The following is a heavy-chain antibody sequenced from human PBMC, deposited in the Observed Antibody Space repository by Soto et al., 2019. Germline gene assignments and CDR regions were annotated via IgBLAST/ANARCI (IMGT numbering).Heavy chain of an antibody. V-gene: IGHV3-7*01. J-gene: IGHJ6*03. CDR2: IKQDGSEK. D-gene: IGHD2-2*01. CDR1: GFTFSSYW. Sequence: GGSLRLSCAASGFTFSSYWMSWVRQAPGKGLEWVANIKQDGSEKYYVDSVKGRFTISRDNAKNSLYLQMNSLRAEDTAVYYCAREHGGLVVPAAMRYYYMDVWGKGTTVTVSS. CDR3: AREHGGLVVPAAMRYYYMDV.